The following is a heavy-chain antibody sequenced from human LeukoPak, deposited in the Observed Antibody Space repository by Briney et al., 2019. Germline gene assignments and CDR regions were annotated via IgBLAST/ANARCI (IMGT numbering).Heavy chain of an antibody. Sequence: ASVKVSCKASGGTFSSYAISWVRQAPGQGLEWMGGIIPIFGTANYAQKFQGRVTITTDESTSTAYMELSSLRSEDTAVYYCARVVCSGGSCYMGDGVYFDYWGQGTLVTVSS. J-gene: IGHJ4*02. CDR3: ARVVCSGGSCYMGDGVYFDY. CDR2: IIPIFGTA. V-gene: IGHV1-69*05. D-gene: IGHD2-15*01. CDR1: GGTFSSYA.